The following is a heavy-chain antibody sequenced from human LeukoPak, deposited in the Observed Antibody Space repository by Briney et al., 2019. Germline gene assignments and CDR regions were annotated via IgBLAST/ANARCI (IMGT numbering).Heavy chain of an antibody. Sequence: GGSLRLSCAASGFTFDDYAMHWVRQAPGKGLEWVSGISWNSGSIGYADSVKGRFTISRDNAKNSLYLQMNSLRAEDTAVYYCARDLPGKENFDYRGQGTLVTVSS. V-gene: IGHV3-9*01. J-gene: IGHJ4*02. CDR1: GFTFDDYA. CDR2: ISWNSGSI. D-gene: IGHD4-23*01. CDR3: ARDLPGKENFDY.